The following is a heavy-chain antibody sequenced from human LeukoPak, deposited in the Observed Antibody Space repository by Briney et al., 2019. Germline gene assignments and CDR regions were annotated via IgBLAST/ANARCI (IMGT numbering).Heavy chain of an antibody. D-gene: IGHD6-19*01. Sequence: KPSEILSLTCTVSGGSISNDYWSWIRQPPGKGLEWIGYIYYTGTTNYNPSLKSRDTLSVDTSKNQFSLKLGSVTAADTAVYYCARKPAGRGRFDYWGQGTLVTVSS. CDR3: ARKPAGRGRFDY. J-gene: IGHJ4*02. CDR2: IYYTGTT. CDR1: GGSISNDY. V-gene: IGHV4-59*08.